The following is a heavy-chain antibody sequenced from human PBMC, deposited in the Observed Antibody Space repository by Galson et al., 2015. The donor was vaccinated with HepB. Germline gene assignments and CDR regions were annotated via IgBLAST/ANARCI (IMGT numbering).Heavy chain of an antibody. V-gene: IGHV3-7*03. Sequence: SLRLSCAGSAFTFSTYWMGWVRQAPGKGLEWVANIRGDGGEKYYVDSVKDRFTISRDNARNSLYLQMNSLRAEDTAVYYCARGRSHAYWGQGTLVTVSS. D-gene: IGHD6-13*01. CDR3: ARGRSHAY. J-gene: IGHJ4*02. CDR1: AFTFSTYW. CDR2: IRGDGGEK.